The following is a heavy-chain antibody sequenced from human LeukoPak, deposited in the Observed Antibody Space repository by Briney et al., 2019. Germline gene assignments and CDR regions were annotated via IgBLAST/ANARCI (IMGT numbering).Heavy chain of an antibody. CDR2: ISSSSTI. D-gene: IGHD3-10*01. J-gene: IGHJ6*02. CDR1: GFTFSSYS. CDR3: ARDTRGYYYYGMDV. Sequence: GGSLRLSCAASGFTFSSYSMNWVRQAPGKGLEWVSYISSSSTIYYADSVEGRFTISRDNAKNSLYLQMNSLRDEDTAIYYCARDTRGYYYYGMDVWGQGTTVTVSS. V-gene: IGHV3-48*02.